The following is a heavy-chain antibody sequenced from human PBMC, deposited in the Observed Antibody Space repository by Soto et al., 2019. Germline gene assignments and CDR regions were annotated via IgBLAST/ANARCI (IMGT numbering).Heavy chain of an antibody. Sequence: ESGGGVVQPGRSLRLSCAASGFTFSSYGMHWVRQAPGKGLEWVAVIWYDGSNKYYAVSVKGRFTISRDNSKNTLYLQMNSLRAEDTAVYYCARGVRSGCPLGRPCYFDLWGRGTLVTVSS. J-gene: IGHJ2*01. CDR2: IWYDGSNK. CDR1: GFTFSSYG. V-gene: IGHV3-33*01. CDR3: ARGVRSGCPLGRPCYFDL. D-gene: IGHD6-19*01.